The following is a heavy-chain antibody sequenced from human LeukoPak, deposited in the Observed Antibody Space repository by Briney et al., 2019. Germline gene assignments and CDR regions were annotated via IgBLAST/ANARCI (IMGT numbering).Heavy chain of an antibody. CDR2: IDPNSGGT. CDR1: GYTFTGYY. J-gene: IGHJ1*01. Sequence: GASVKVSCKASGYTFTGYYMHWVRQAPGQGLEWMGWIDPNSGGTNYAQKFQGRVTMTRDTSISTAYMELSRLRSDDTAVYYCARDPAGPLIYFQHWGQGTLVTVSS. D-gene: IGHD6-19*01. V-gene: IGHV1-2*02. CDR3: ARDPAGPLIYFQH.